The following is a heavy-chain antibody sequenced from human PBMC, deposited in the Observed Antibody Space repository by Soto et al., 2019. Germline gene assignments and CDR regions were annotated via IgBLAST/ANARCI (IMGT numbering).Heavy chain of an antibody. Sequence: QVQLVESGGGVVQPGRSLRLSCAASGFTFSSYAMHWVRQAPGKGLEWVAVISYDGSNKYYADSVKGRFTISRDNSKNALYLQMNSLRAEDTALYYCASGDIVLMVYATSFDYWGQGTLVTVSS. D-gene: IGHD2-8*01. CDR1: GFTFSSYA. J-gene: IGHJ4*02. CDR2: ISYDGSNK. V-gene: IGHV3-30-3*01. CDR3: ASGDIVLMVYATSFDY.